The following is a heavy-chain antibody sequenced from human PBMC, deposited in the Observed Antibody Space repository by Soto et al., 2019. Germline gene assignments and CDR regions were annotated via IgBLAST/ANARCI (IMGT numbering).Heavy chain of an antibody. CDR3: ASDHSSGWYFDY. D-gene: IGHD6-19*01. CDR2: IWYDGSNK. Sequence: HPGGSLRRSCAASGFTFSSYGMHWVRQAPGKGLEWVAVIWYDGSNKYYADSVKGRFTISRENSKTPLYLQMNSLRAEDTAVYYCASDHSSGWYFDYWRQGTLVTVSS. V-gene: IGHV3-33*01. CDR1: GFTFSSYG. J-gene: IGHJ4*02.